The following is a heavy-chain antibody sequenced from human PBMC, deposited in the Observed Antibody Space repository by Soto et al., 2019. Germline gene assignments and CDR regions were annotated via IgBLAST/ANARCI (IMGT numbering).Heavy chain of an antibody. J-gene: IGHJ6*02. CDR2: IYYSGST. D-gene: IGHD3-22*01. CDR3: ARDSYYYDSSGYYYYGMDV. CDR1: GGFISSYY. V-gene: IGHV4-59*01. Sequence: ASETLSLTCTVSGGFISSYYWSWIRQPPGKGLEWIGYIYYSGSTNYNPSLKSRVTISVDTSKNQFSLKLSSVTAADTAVYYCARDSYYYDSSGYYYYGMDVWGQGTTVTVSS.